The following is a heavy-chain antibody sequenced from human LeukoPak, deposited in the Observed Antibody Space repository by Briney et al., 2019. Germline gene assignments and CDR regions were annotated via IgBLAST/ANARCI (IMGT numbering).Heavy chain of an antibody. D-gene: IGHD4-17*01. J-gene: IGHJ5*02. Sequence: GESLKISCKGSGYSFTSYRIGWVRQMPGKGLEWMGIIYPGDSDTRYSPSFQGQVTISADKSISTAYLQWSSLKASDTAMYYCARLAQYGDSIDILDNWFDPWGQGTLVTVSS. CDR3: ARLAQYGDSIDILDNWFDP. V-gene: IGHV5-51*01. CDR2: IYPGDSDT. CDR1: GYSFTSYR.